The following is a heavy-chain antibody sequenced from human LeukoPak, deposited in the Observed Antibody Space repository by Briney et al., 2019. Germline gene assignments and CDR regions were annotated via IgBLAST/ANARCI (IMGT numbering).Heavy chain of an antibody. CDR2: ISYDGSNK. CDR1: GFTFSSYA. D-gene: IGHD3-22*01. CDR3: AKDKADYYDSSGYPNAAPVNYFDY. J-gene: IGHJ4*02. Sequence: GGSLRLSCAASGFTFSSYAMHWVHQAPGKGLEWVAVISYDGSNKYYADSVKGRFTISRDNSKNTLYLQMNSLRAEDTAVYYCAKDKADYYDSSGYPNAAPVNYFDYWGQGTLVTVSS. V-gene: IGHV3-30*04.